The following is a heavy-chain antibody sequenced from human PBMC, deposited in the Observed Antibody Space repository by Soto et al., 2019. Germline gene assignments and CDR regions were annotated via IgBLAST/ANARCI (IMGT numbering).Heavy chain of an antibody. J-gene: IGHJ6*02. Sequence: PGGSLRLSCNASGFTVSSSYMSWVRQAPGMGLEWVAVIESGGSTHYADSVKGRFTISRDNSKNMISLQLHTLRAEDTAVYYCAKDLGPLRLLNYYFYGLDVWGQGTTVTVSS. D-gene: IGHD2-15*01. CDR2: IESGGST. CDR1: GFTVSSSY. V-gene: IGHV3-53*01. CDR3: AKDLGPLRLLNYYFYGLDV.